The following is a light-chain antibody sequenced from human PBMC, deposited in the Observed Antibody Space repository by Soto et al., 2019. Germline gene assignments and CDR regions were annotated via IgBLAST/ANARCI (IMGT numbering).Light chain of an antibody. Sequence: IRITQSPSSLSGAVGDRFTITCRASQSISSYLNWYQQKPGKAPKLLIYAASSLQRGVPSRFSGSGSGTDFTLTISSLQPEDFATYYCQQSYITPPTFGPGTKVDIK. CDR1: QSISSY. CDR3: QQSYITPPT. V-gene: IGKV1-39*01. J-gene: IGKJ3*01. CDR2: AAS.